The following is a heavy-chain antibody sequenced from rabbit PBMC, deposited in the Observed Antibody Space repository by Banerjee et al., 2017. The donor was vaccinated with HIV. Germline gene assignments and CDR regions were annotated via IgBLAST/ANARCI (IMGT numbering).Heavy chain of an antibody. D-gene: IGHD4-1*01. CDR2: INSNTGNT. CDR3: ARDLAGVIGWNFGL. Sequence: QSLEESGGDLVKPGASLTLTCTASGFTFSSYYICWVRQAPGKGLEWIACINSNTGNTVYASWAKGPFTICKTSSTTVTLQMTSLTAADTATYFCARDLAGVIGWNFGLWGPGTLVTVS. J-gene: IGHJ4*01. CDR1: GFTFSSYY. V-gene: IGHV1S40*01.